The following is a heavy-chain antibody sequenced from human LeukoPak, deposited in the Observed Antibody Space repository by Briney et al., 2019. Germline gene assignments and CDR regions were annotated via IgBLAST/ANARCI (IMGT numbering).Heavy chain of an antibody. CDR3: ARDHLEWLLSVVKVGYYFDY. D-gene: IGHD3-3*01. CDR2: IYHSGST. J-gene: IGHJ4*02. Sequence: SETLSRTCAVYGGSFNAYYWGWIRQPPGKGLEWIGSIYHSGSTYYNPSLKSRVTISVDTSKNQFSLKLSSVTAADTAVYYCARDHLEWLLSVVKVGYYFDYWGQGTLVTVSS. V-gene: IGHV4-38-2*02. CDR1: GGSFNAYY.